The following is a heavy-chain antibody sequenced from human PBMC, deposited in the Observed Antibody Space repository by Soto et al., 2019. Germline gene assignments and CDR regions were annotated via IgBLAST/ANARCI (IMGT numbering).Heavy chain of an antibody. V-gene: IGHV3-53*02. CDR3: ARSTEWNAFDL. D-gene: IGHD3-3*01. CDR1: GFTVIRDY. Sequence: EEQLVETGGGLIQPGGSLRLSCAVSGFTVIRDYMNWVRQAPGKGLEWVSVIYSGGTTYHADSVKGRFTISRDNSGNTLFLQMNCLRAEDTAMYYCARSTEWNAFDLWGQGTMVTVSS. CDR2: IYSGGTT. J-gene: IGHJ3*01.